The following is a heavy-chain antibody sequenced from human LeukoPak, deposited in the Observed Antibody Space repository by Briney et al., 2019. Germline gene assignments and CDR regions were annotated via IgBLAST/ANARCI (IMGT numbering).Heavy chain of an antibody. CDR3: AREPSKQHLDI. Sequence: GGSLRLSCEASGFTFSDYYMTWIRQAPGKGLEWVSYTSSSSTYTNYADSVKGRFTISRDNAKNSLYLQMKSLRAEDTAVYYCAREPSKQHLDIWGQGTLVTVSS. J-gene: IGHJ4*02. CDR1: GFTFSDYY. CDR2: TSSSSTYT. V-gene: IGHV3-11*06. D-gene: IGHD6-13*01.